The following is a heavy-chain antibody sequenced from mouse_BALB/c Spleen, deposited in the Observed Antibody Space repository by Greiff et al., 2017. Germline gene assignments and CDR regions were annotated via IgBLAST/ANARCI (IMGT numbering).Heavy chain of an antibody. Sequence: VKLMESGPGLVAPSQSLSITCTVSGFSLTSYDISWIRQPPGKGLEWLGVIWTGGGTNYNSAFMSRLSISKDNSKSQVFLKMNSLQTDDTAIYYCVRGRAFAYWGQGTLVTVSA. CDR2: IWTGGGT. J-gene: IGHJ3*01. D-gene: IGHD3-3*01. V-gene: IGHV2-9-2*01. CDR3: VRGRAFAY. CDR1: GFSLTSYD.